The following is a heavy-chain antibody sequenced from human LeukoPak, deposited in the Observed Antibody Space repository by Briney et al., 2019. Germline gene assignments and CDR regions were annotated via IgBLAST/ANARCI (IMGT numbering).Heavy chain of an antibody. Sequence: GGSLRLSCAASGFTFDDYAMHWVRQAPGKGLEWVSAISGSGGSTYYADSVKGRFTISRDNSKNTLYLQMNSLRAEDTAVYYCAKDAAGELPELFDYWGQGTLVTVSS. CDR3: AKDAAGELPELFDY. CDR1: GFTFDDYA. D-gene: IGHD1-26*01. CDR2: ISGSGGST. V-gene: IGHV3-23*01. J-gene: IGHJ4*02.